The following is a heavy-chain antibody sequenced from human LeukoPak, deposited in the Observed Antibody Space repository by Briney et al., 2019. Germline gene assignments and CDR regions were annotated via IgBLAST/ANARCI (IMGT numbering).Heavy chain of an antibody. J-gene: IGHJ5*02. CDR3: ARDGGLNWFDP. CDR2: IWYDGSNK. D-gene: IGHD3-16*01. Sequence: PGRSLRLSCAASGFTFSSYGMHWVRQAPGKGLEWVAVIWYDGSNKYYADFVKGRFTISRDNSKNTLYLQMNSLRAEDTAVYYCARDGGLNWFDPWGQGTLVTVSS. CDR1: GFTFSSYG. V-gene: IGHV3-33*01.